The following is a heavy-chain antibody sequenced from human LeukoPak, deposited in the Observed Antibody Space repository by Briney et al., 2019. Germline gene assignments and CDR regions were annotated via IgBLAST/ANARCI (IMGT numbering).Heavy chain of an antibody. CDR1: RGTFSSYA. CDR3: ARDLDSSAYFDY. Sequence: ASVKVSCKASRGTFSSYAISWVRQAPGQGLEWMGIINPSGGSTSYAQKFQGRVTMTRDTSTSTVYMELSSLRSEDTAVYYCARDLDSSAYFDYWGQGTLVTVSS. D-gene: IGHD6-19*01. CDR2: INPSGGST. J-gene: IGHJ4*02. V-gene: IGHV1-46*01.